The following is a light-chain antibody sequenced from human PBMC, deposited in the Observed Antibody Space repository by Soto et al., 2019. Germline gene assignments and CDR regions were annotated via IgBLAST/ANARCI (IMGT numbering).Light chain of an antibody. CDR2: EVS. Sequence: QSALTQPPSASGSPGQSVTISCTGTSSDVGGYNYVSWYQQHPGRAPKLMIYEVSKRRSGVPDRFSGSKYGNTASLTVSGLQAEDEADYYCSSYAGSNTVFGGGTKLTVL. CDR1: SSDVGGYNY. J-gene: IGLJ3*02. CDR3: SSYAGSNTV. V-gene: IGLV2-8*01.